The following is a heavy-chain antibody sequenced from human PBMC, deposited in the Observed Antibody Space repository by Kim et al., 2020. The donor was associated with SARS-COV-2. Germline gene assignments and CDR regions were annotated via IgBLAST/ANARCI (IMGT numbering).Heavy chain of an antibody. V-gene: IGHV1-46*01. CDR1: GYTFTSNH. D-gene: IGHD6-19*01. CDR3: ARDLSGGWTTDY. J-gene: IGHJ4*02. CDR2: INPNGVDT. Sequence: ASVKVSCKASGYTFTSNHMHWVRQAPGEGLEWMGIINPNGVDTRYAQELQGRVTMTRDTSTSTDYMELSSLRSEDTAVYYCARDLSGGWTTDYWGQGTLVTVSS.